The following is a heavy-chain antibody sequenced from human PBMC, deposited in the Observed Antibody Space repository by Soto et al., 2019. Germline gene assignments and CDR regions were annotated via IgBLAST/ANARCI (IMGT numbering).Heavy chain of an antibody. Sequence: GGSLRLSCAASGFTFSSYGMHWVRQAPGKGLEWVAVIWYDVSNKYYADSVKGRFTISRDNSKNTLYLQMNSLRAEDTAVYYCARAELQWQGDTAMVQAYYYGMDVWGQGTTVTVSS. V-gene: IGHV3-33*01. CDR2: IWYDVSNK. D-gene: IGHD5-18*01. J-gene: IGHJ6*02. CDR3: ARAELQWQGDTAMVQAYYYGMDV. CDR1: GFTFSSYG.